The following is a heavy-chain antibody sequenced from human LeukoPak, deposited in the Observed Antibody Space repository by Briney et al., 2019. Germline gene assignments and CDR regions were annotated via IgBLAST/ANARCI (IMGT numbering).Heavy chain of an antibody. CDR1: GGSISSGAHY. J-gene: IGHJ4*02. CDR3: ASRATRDYGGNPFDY. Sequence: PSQTLSLTCTVSGGSISSGAHYWSWIRQHPGKGLEWIGYINYSGSTYYNPSLKSRVTISADTSKNQFSLKLTSVTAADTAVYYCASRATRDYGGNPFDYWGQGTLVTVSS. CDR2: INYSGST. V-gene: IGHV4-31*03. D-gene: IGHD4-23*01.